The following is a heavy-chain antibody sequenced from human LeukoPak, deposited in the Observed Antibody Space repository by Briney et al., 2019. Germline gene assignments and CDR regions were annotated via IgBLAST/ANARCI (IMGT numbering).Heavy chain of an antibody. V-gene: IGHV7-4-1*02. CDR3: ARPVGLYYYYGLDV. J-gene: IGHJ6*02. Sequence: ASVKVSCKASGHTFTSYAMNWVRQAPGQGLEWMGWINTNTGTPTYAQGFTGRFVFSLDTSVSTAYLQISSLKAEDTAVYYCARPVGLYYYYGLDVWGQGTTVTVSS. D-gene: IGHD4-23*01. CDR1: GHTFTSYA. CDR2: INTNTGTP.